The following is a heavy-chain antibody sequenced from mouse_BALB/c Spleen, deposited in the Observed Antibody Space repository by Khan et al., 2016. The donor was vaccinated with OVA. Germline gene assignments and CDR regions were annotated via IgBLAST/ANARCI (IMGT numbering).Heavy chain of an antibody. Sequence: EVELVESGGGLVQPGGSRKLSCAASGFTFSTYGMHWVRQAPEKGLEWVAYISGDSSTVYYADTVKGRSTFSRDNPKNTPFLQMTSLMSEDAARYYCATTYFYGYYFDYWGPGTTLTVSS. CDR2: ISGDSSTV. V-gene: IGHV5-17*02. CDR3: ATTYFYGYYFDY. D-gene: IGHD1-1*01. J-gene: IGHJ2*01. CDR1: GFTFSTYG.